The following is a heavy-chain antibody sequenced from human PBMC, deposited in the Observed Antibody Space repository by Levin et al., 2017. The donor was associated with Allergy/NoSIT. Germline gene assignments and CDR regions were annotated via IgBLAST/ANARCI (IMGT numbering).Heavy chain of an antibody. CDR3: ARGSRDIVATIFVY. CDR1: GFTFSSYS. Sequence: PGGSLRLSCAASGFTFSSYSMNWVRQAPGKGLEWVSYISSSSSTIYYADSVKGRFTISRDNAKNSLYLQMNSLRAEDTAVYYCARGSRDIVATIFVYWGQGTLVTVSS. D-gene: IGHD5-12*01. J-gene: IGHJ4*02. CDR2: ISSSSSTI. V-gene: IGHV3-48*01.